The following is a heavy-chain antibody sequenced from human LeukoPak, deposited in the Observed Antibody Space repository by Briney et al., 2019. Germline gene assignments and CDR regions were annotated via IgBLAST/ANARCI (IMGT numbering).Heavy chain of an antibody. J-gene: IGHJ5*02. Sequence: GGSLRLSCAASGFTVSSNYMSWVRQAPGKGLEWVSVIYSGGSTYYADSVKGRFTISRDNSKNTLYLQMDSLRAEDTAVYYCARGGAIFLNWFDPWGQGTLVTVSS. CDR3: ARGGAIFLNWFDP. V-gene: IGHV3-53*01. D-gene: IGHD3-3*02. CDR1: GFTVSSNY. CDR2: IYSGGST.